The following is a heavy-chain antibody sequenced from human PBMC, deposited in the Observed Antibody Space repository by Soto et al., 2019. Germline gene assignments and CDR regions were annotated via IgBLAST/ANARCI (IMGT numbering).Heavy chain of an antibody. V-gene: IGHV3-11*01. Sequence: GGSLRLSCAASGFTFSDYYMSWIRQAPGKGLEWVSYISSSGSTIYYADSVKGRFTISRDNAKNSLYLQMNSLRAEDTAVYYCARDGTIFGVVIHPSYYMDVWGKGTTVTVSS. CDR1: GFTFSDYY. CDR2: ISSSGSTI. D-gene: IGHD3-3*01. J-gene: IGHJ6*03. CDR3: ARDGTIFGVVIHPSYYMDV.